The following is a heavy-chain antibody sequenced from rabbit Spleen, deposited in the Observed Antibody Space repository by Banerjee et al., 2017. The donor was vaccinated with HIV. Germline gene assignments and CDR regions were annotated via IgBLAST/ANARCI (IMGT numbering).Heavy chain of an antibody. J-gene: IGHJ3*01. V-gene: IGHV1S7*01. D-gene: IGHD1-1*01. CDR3: ARSSSGYFDYDL. CDR2: IDPVFGSA. CDR1: GFDFNSYY. Sequence: QLVESGGGLVQPGGSLKLSCKASGFDFNSYYMSWVRQAPGKGLEWIGYIDPVFGSAYYASWVNGRFSISRENTQNTVSLQLNSLTAADTATYFCARSSSGYFDYDLWGQGTLVTVS.